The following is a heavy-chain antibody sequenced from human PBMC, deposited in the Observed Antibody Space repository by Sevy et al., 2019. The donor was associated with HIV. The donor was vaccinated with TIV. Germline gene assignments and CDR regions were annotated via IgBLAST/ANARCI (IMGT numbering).Heavy chain of an antibody. J-gene: IGHJ4*02. D-gene: IGHD3-3*01. Sequence: GGSLRLSCAGSGVTTEDYGMNWVRQVPGKGLEWVSGIYWNGGSTAYADSVKGRFTISRDNAKRSLYLQMNSLRVDDTALYYCVRAFGATCSAYFDYWGQGALVTVSS. CDR3: VRAFGATCSAYFDY. CDR2: IYWNGGST. CDR1: GVTTEDYG. V-gene: IGHV3-20*04.